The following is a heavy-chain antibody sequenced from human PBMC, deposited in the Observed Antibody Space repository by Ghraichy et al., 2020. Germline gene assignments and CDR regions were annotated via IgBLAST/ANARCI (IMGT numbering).Heavy chain of an antibody. D-gene: IGHD3-3*01. V-gene: IGHV1-2*02. J-gene: IGHJ4*02. CDR1: GYTFTGYY. CDR2: INPNSGGT. CDR3: ARALPYYDFWSGYQGYFDY. Sequence: ASVKVSCKASGYTFTGYYMHWVRQALGQGLEWMGWINPNSGGTNYAQKFQGRVTMTRDTSISTAYMELSRLRSDDTAVYYCARALPYYDFWSGYQGYFDYWGQGTLVTVSS.